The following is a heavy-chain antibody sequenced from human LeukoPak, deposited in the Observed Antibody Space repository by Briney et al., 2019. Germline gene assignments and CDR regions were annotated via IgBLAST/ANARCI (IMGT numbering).Heavy chain of an antibody. CDR3: ARLARGGDYEAWFDP. D-gene: IGHD4-17*01. V-gene: IGHV4-39*01. Sequence: SETLSLTCTVSGGSISSSSSYSGWLRQPPGKGLEWIGSIYYSGSTYYNPSLKSRVTISVDTSKNKFSLKLSSVTAADTALYYCARLARGGDYEAWFDPWGQGTLVTVSS. CDR2: IYYSGST. CDR1: GGSISSSSSY. J-gene: IGHJ5*02.